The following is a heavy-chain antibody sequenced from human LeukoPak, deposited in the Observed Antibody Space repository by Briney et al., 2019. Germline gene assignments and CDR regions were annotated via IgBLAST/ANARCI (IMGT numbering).Heavy chain of an antibody. Sequence: GGSLRLSCAAFGFTVSSNYMSWVRQAPGKGLEWVSIIYSGGSTFYADSVKGRFTISRDNSKNTLYLQMNSLRAEDTAVYYCARGGSYLSAFDIWGQGTMVTVSS. V-gene: IGHV3-53*01. CDR1: GFTVSSNY. J-gene: IGHJ3*02. D-gene: IGHD1-26*01. CDR2: IYSGGST. CDR3: ARGGSYLSAFDI.